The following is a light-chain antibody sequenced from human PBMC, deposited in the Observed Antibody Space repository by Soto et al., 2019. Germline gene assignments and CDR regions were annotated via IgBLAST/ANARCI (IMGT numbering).Light chain of an antibody. Sequence: SSELTQPPSVSVAPGATARVACRGNNIGSRSVHWYQQRPGQAPVLVIYSDSARPSAIPERFSGSNSANTATLTISRVEAGDEADYYCQVWDSDSHHVVFGGGTKLTVL. V-gene: IGLV3-21*04. CDR1: NIGSRS. J-gene: IGLJ2*01. CDR3: QVWDSDSHHVV. CDR2: SDS.